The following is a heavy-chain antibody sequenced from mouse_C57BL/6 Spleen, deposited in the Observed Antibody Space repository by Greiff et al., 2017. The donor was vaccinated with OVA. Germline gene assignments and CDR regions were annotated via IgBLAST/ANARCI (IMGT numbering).Heavy chain of an antibody. J-gene: IGHJ2*01. V-gene: IGHV1-82*01. CDR2: IYPGDGDT. D-gene: IGHD2-4*01. Sequence: QVQLQQSGPELVKPGASVKISCKASGYAFSSSWMNWVKQRPGKGLEWIGRIYPGDGDTNYNGKFKGKATLTADKSSSTAYMQLSSLTSEDSAVYFCARQDLYDDYFDCWGQGTTLTVSS. CDR3: ARQDLYDDYFDC. CDR1: GYAFSSSW.